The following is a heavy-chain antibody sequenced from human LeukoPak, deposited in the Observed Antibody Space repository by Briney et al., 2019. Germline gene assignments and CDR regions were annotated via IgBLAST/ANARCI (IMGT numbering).Heavy chain of an antibody. Sequence: GGSLRLSCAASGFTVSSNHMSWARQAPGKGLEWVSVIYSGGSTYYADSVKGRFTISRDNSKNTLYLQMNSLRAEDTAVYSCAGSAYADGTLYSFGFWGQGTLVTLSS. CDR2: IYSGGST. CDR3: AGSAYADGTLYSFGF. V-gene: IGHV3-53*01. J-gene: IGHJ4*02. CDR1: GFTVSSNH. D-gene: IGHD1-1*01.